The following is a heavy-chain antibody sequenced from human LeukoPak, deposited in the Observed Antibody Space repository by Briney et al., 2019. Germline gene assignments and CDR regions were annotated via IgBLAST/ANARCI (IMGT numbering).Heavy chain of an antibody. Sequence: GRSLTLSCAASGFTFSSYAMHWVRQAPGKGLEYVSAISSNGGSTYYADSVKGRFTISRDNSKNTLYLQMSSLRAEDTAVYYCVKSYYDILTGYYQFSGPWDYWGQGTLVTVSS. J-gene: IGHJ4*02. CDR2: ISSNGGST. CDR3: VKSYYDILTGYYQFSGPWDY. V-gene: IGHV3-64D*06. CDR1: GFTFSSYA. D-gene: IGHD3-9*01.